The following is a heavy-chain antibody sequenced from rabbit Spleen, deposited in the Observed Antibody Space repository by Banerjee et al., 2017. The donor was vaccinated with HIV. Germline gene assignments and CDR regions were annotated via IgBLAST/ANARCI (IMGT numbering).Heavy chain of an antibody. D-gene: IGHD4-1*01. J-gene: IGHJ4*01. CDR3: ARETSSGWGVVSYYFNL. V-gene: IGHV1S45*01. CDR2: IYSGSSGDT. CDR1: GFSFSSNW. Sequence: LEESGGGLVKPGGTLTLTCTVSGFSFSSNWICWVRQAPGKGLEWIACIYSGSSGDTYYASWAKGRFTISKTSSTTVTLQMTSLTAADTATYFCARETSSGWGVVSYYFNLWGQGTLVTVS.